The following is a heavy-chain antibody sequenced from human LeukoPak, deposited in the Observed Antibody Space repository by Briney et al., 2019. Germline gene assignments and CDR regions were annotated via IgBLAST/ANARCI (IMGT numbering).Heavy chain of an antibody. CDR3: AGGYSGYDLWRAFDY. CDR2: INHSGST. V-gene: IGHV4-34*01. J-gene: IGHJ4*02. Sequence: SETLSLTCAVYGGSFSGYYWSWLRQPPGKGLEWIGEINHSGSTNYNPSLKSRVTISVDTSKNQFSLKLSSVTAADTAVYYCAGGYSGYDLWRAFDYWGQGTLVTVSS. D-gene: IGHD5-12*01. CDR1: GGSFSGYY.